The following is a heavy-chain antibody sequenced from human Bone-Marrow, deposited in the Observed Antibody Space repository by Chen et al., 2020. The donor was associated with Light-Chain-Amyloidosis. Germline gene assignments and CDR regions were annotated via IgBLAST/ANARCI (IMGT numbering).Heavy chain of an antibody. CDR2: IFSGEIT. CDR3: ARGPSEVKFGVVMSASPFDG. D-gene: IGHD3-3*01. J-gene: IGHJ3*01. V-gene: IGHV4-39*07. Sequence: QLQLQESGPGLVAPSRTLSLTCSVSGDSVTTRSHYWAWIRKSPRKGMEWIGSIFSGEITYYTPPLKSRVSISVDSSRNQVFLRLTSMTAGDTAMYYCARGPSEVKFGVVMSASPFDGWGHGTMITVSS. CDR1: GDSVTTRSHY.